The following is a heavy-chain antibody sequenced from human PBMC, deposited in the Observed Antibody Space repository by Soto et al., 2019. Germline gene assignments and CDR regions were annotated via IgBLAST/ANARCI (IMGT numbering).Heavy chain of an antibody. V-gene: IGHV4-59*01. J-gene: IGHJ4*02. Sequence: SETLSLTCTVSGGSISSYHWSWIRQPPGKGLEWIGYIYYSGSTNYNPSLKSRVTISVDTSKNQFSLKLSSVTAADTAMYYCARLFPYYYDSSGSTRPYYFDYWGPGTLVIVSS. CDR2: IYYSGST. CDR1: GGSISSYH. D-gene: IGHD3-22*01. CDR3: ARLFPYYYDSSGSTRPYYFDY.